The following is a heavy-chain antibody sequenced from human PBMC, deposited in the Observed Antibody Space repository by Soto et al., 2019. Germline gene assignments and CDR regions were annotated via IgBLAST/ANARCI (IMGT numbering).Heavy chain of an antibody. CDR3: ATTRIEGHYYNGLDV. V-gene: IGHV4-59*11. Sequence: QVQVQQSGPGLVRPSETLSLACTVSGASISSHYWNWIRQSPGGGLEWIGYIYYNGITNYNASLESRVTISQDTSKNELSLKLTSVTAADTAIYYCATTRIEGHYYNGLDVWGRGTTVTVSS. CDR1: GASISSHY. J-gene: IGHJ6*02. D-gene: IGHD2-15*01. CDR2: IYYNGIT.